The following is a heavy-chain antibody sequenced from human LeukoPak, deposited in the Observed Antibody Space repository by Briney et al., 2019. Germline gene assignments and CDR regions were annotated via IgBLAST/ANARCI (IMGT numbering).Heavy chain of an antibody. CDR1: GVSISSSSYY. CDR3: AHRGVGYAIFDH. J-gene: IGHJ4*02. D-gene: IGHD5-12*01. V-gene: IGHV4-39*01. Sequence: PSETLSLTCTVSGVSISSSSYYWGWIRQPPGKGLEWIGSIYYSGSTYHNSSLKSRVTISVDTSKNQFSLKLSSVTAADTAVYYCAHRGVGYAIFDHWGQGTLVIVSS. CDR2: IYYSGST.